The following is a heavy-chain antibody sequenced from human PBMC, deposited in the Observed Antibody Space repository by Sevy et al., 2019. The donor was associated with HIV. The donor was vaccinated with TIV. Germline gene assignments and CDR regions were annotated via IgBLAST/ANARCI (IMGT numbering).Heavy chain of an antibody. D-gene: IGHD6-19*01. CDR1: GGSFSGYY. CDR2: INHSGST. Sequence: SETLSLTCAVYGGSFSGYYWSWIRQPPGKGLEWIGEINHSGSTNYNPSLKSRVTISVDTSKNQFSLKLRSVTAADTAVYYCARDIAVARGGLDYWGQGTLVTVSS. V-gene: IGHV4-34*01. CDR3: ARDIAVARGGLDY. J-gene: IGHJ4*02.